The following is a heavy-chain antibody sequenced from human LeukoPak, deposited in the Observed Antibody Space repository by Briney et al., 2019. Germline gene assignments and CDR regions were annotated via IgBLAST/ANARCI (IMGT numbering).Heavy chain of an antibody. D-gene: IGHD6-13*01. J-gene: IGHJ4*02. Sequence: SETLSLTCTVSGGSISSYYWTWIRQPPGKGLEWIGYIYYSGSANYNPSLKSRVTISVDTSKNQFSLKLTSVTAADTAVYYCARANQQLSDLDYWGQGTLVTVSS. CDR1: GGSISSYY. CDR3: ARANQQLSDLDY. CDR2: IYYSGSA. V-gene: IGHV4-59*01.